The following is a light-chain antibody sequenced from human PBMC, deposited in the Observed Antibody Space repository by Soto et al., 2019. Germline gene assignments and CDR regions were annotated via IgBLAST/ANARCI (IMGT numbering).Light chain of an antibody. Sequence: EIVMTQSPATLSVSPGERATLSCRASQSVSSNLSWYQQRPAQAPRLLIYGASTRAAGIPARFSGSGSETEFTLTISSLQPEDFAIYYCQQFSNYPHVFGQGTRLEIK. CDR1: QSVSSN. CDR2: GAS. CDR3: QQFSNYPHV. J-gene: IGKJ5*01. V-gene: IGKV3-15*01.